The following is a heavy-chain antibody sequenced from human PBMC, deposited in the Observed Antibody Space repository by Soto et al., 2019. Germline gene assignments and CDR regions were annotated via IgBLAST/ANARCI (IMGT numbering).Heavy chain of an antibody. Sequence: QITLKESGPTLVHPTQTLTLTCTFSGFSLTTSGEAVAWIRQPPGKALEWLALIFWDDDDRYSPSLRNRLTITKDASANQVVLTMTDMDPVDTGTYYCAHTGYWRYYFDFWGQGTLVTVSS. V-gene: IGHV2-5*02. J-gene: IGHJ4*02. CDR1: GFSLTTSGEA. D-gene: IGHD6-25*01. CDR2: IFWDDDD. CDR3: AHTGYWRYYFDF.